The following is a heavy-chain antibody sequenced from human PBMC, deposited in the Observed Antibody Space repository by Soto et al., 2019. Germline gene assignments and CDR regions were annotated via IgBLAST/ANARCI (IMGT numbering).Heavy chain of an antibody. CDR2: IVVVSGNT. D-gene: IGHD7-27*01. Sequence: SVKFSCKASGFTFTRSAVQWVRQARGQRLEWIGWIVVVSGNTNYAQKFQERVTITRDMSTSTAYMELSSLRSEDTAVYYCAAGQLGGGYFDYWGQGTLVTVSS. J-gene: IGHJ4*02. CDR3: AAGQLGGGYFDY. CDR1: GFTFTRSA. V-gene: IGHV1-58*01.